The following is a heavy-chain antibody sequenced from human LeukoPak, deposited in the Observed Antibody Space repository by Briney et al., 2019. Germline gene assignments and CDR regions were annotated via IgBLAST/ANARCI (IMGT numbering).Heavy chain of an antibody. CDR3: ARDAYCSSTSCFTYYNYGMDV. CDR2: ISSSGSTL. CDR1: GFTFSDYY. Sequence: GGSLRLSCAASGFTFSDYYMSWIRQAPGKGLEWVSYISSSGSTLYYADSVKGRFTISRDNAKNSLYLQMNSLRAEDTAVYYCARDAYCSSTSCFTYYNYGMDVWGQGTTVTVSS. D-gene: IGHD2-2*01. J-gene: IGHJ6*02. V-gene: IGHV3-11*01.